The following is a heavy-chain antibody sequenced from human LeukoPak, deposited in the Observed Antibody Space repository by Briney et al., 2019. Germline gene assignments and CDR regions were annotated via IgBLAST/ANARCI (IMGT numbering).Heavy chain of an antibody. CDR2: ISYDGSNK. CDR1: GFTFSSYA. V-gene: IGHV3-30-3*01. J-gene: IGHJ4*02. Sequence: GGSLRLSCAASGFTFSSYAMHWVRQAPGKGLEWVAVISYDGSNKYYADSVKGRFTISRDNSKNTLYLKMNSLRAEDTAVYYCARDGRGYSSSWYVPTFLWGQGTLVTVSS. CDR3: ARDGRGYSSSWYVPTFL. D-gene: IGHD6-13*01.